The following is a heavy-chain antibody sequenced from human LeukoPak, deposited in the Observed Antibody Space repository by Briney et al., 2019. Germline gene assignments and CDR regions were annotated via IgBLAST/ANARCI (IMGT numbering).Heavy chain of an antibody. CDR1: GGTFSSYT. J-gene: IGHJ5*02. CDR2: IIPSLGIA. Sequence: SVKVSCKASGGTFSSYTISWVRQAPGQGLEWMGRIIPSLGIANYAQKFQGRVTITADKSTSTAYMELSSLRSEDTAVYYCARGSSGWTYNWFDPWGQGTLVTVSS. CDR3: ARGSSGWTYNWFDP. V-gene: IGHV1-69*02. D-gene: IGHD6-19*01.